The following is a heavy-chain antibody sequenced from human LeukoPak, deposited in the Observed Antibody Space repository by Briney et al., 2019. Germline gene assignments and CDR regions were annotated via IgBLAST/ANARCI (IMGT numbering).Heavy chain of an antibody. CDR2: IYYSGST. CDR3: ARGKTFAVYYGMDV. J-gene: IGHJ6*02. CDR1: GGSISSYY. V-gene: IGHV4-59*01. Sequence: SETLSLTCTVSGGSISSYYWSWIRQPPGKGLEWIGYIYYSGSTNYNPSLKSRVTISVDTSKNQFSPKLSSVTAADTAVYYCARGKTFAVYYGMDVWGQGTTVTVSS. D-gene: IGHD2/OR15-2a*01.